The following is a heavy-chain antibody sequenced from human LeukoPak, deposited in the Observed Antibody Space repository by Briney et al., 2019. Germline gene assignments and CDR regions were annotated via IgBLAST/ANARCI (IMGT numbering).Heavy chain of an antibody. D-gene: IGHD1-1*01. V-gene: IGHV3-23*01. CDR3: AAFNEVRQETHAFDI. CDR1: GFTFSSYA. J-gene: IGHJ3*02. Sequence: PGGSLRLSCAASGFTFSSYAMSWVRQAPGKGLEWVSAISGSGGSTYYADSVKGRFTISRDNSKNTLYLQMNSLRAEDTAVYYCAAFNEVRQETHAFDIWGQGTMVTVSS. CDR2: ISGSGGST.